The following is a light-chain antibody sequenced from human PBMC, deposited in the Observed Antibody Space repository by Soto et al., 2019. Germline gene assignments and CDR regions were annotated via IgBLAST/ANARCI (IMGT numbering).Light chain of an antibody. Sequence: EIVLTQSPGTLSLSPGERATLSCRASQSVSSSYLAWYQQKPGQAPRLLIYGASSRATGIPDRCSGSGSGTDFTPAISRLEPEDFSVYYCQQYGNSPLYTFGQGTKLEIK. CDR3: QQYGNSPLYT. J-gene: IGKJ2*01. CDR2: GAS. CDR1: QSVSSSY. V-gene: IGKV3-20*01.